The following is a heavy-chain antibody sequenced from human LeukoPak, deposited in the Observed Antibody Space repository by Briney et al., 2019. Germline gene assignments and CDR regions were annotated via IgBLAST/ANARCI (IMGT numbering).Heavy chain of an antibody. Sequence: SETLSLTCTVSGYSISSGYYWGWIRQPPGKGLEWIGSIYHSGSTYYNPSLKSRVTISVDTSKNQFSLKLSSVTAADTAVYYCAREVGDSSGYYVDYWGQGTLVTVSS. J-gene: IGHJ4*02. D-gene: IGHD3-22*01. V-gene: IGHV4-38-2*02. CDR2: IYHSGST. CDR3: AREVGDSSGYYVDY. CDR1: GYSISSGYY.